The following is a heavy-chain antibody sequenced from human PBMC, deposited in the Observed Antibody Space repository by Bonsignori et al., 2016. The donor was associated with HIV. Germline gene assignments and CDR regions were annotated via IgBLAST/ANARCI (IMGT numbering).Heavy chain of an antibody. V-gene: IGHV3-21*01. D-gene: IGHD2-15*01. J-gene: IGHJ6*03. Sequence: VRQAPGKGLEWVSCISSSSGNTYYTDSVKGRFTIFRDDAKNSLYLQMNYLRVEDTAVYYCARGREVVAAGYMDVWGKGTTVTVSS. CDR3: ARGREVVAAGYMDV. CDR2: ISSSSGNT.